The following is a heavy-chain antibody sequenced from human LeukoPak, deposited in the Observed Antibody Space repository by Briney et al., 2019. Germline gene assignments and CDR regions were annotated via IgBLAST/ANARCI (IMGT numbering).Heavy chain of an antibody. CDR1: GGSISSYY. V-gene: IGHV4-4*07. Sequence: PSETLSLTCTVSGGSISSYYWSWIRQPPGKGLEWIGRIYTSGSTNYNPSLKSRVTMSVDTSKNQSSLKLSSVTAADTAVYYCARVRWSGSYASMDVWGKGTTVTVSS. CDR3: ARVRWSGSYASMDV. CDR2: IYTSGST. J-gene: IGHJ6*03. D-gene: IGHD1-26*01.